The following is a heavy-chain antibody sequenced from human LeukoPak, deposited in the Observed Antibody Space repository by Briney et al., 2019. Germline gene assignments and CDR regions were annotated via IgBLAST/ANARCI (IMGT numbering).Heavy chain of an antibody. Sequence: GGSLRLSCAASGFTFSSYGMHWVRQAPGKGLEWVAFIRYDGSNKYYADSVKGRFTISRDNSKNTLYLQMNSLRAEDTAVYYCAKDRISSTSRDAFDIWGQGAMVTVSS. CDR3: AKDRISSTSRDAFDI. J-gene: IGHJ3*02. D-gene: IGHD2-2*01. V-gene: IGHV3-30*02. CDR2: IRYDGSNK. CDR1: GFTFSSYG.